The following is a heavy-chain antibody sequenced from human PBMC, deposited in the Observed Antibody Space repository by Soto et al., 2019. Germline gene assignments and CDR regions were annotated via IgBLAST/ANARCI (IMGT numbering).Heavy chain of an antibody. CDR1: GYTFTSYA. Sequence: QVQLVQSGAEVKKPGASVQVSCKASGYTFTSYALHWVLQARGERPEGMGWINAANGDTKYSKKFQGRVTITRDTSASTGYMELSSLRSEDTAVYYCGRSVVGATGEILYNAMDVWGQGTTVTVSS. CDR3: GRSVVGATGEILYNAMDV. D-gene: IGHD1-26*01. J-gene: IGHJ6*02. V-gene: IGHV1-3*01. CDR2: INAANGDT.